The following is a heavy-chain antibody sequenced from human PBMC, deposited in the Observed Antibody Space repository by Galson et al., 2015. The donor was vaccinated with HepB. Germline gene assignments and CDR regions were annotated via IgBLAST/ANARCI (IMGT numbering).Heavy chain of an antibody. V-gene: IGHV3-23*01. CDR1: GFTFSTYA. CDR3: AKVHCGATICSKIDD. D-gene: IGHD4/OR15-4a*01. J-gene: IGHJ4*02. CDR2: ICGDGNTI. Sequence: SLRLSCAASGFTFSTYAMRWVRQAPGKGLAWFSGICGDGNTIYYADSVMGRFTISRDNSKNTLYLQNTSLRAEDTAVYYCAKVHCGATICSKIDDWGQGTLVTVSS.